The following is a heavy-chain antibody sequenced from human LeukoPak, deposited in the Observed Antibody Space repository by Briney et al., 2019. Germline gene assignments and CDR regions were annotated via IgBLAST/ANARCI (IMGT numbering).Heavy chain of an antibody. J-gene: IGHJ4*02. D-gene: IGHD4-17*01. CDR2: IYYSGST. Sequence: SETLSLTCTVSGGSISSYYWSWIRQPPGKGLEWIGYIYYSGSTNYNPSLKSRVTISVDTSKNQFSLKLSSVTAADTAVYYCARGPKSPVAVTPPTSDYWGQGTLVTVSS. CDR3: ARGPKSPVAVTPPTSDY. V-gene: IGHV4-59*08. CDR1: GGSISSYY.